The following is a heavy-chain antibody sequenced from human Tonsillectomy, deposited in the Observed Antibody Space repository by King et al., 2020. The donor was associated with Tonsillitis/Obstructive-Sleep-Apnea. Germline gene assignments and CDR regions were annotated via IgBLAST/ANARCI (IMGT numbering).Heavy chain of an antibody. CDR3: TTGDKSSGGWNFDP. V-gene: IGHV3-15*07. D-gene: IGHD3-22*01. J-gene: IGHJ5*02. Sequence: VQLVESGGGLVKPGGSLRLSCAASGFTFSNAWMNWVRQDPGKGLEWVGLMKSKSDGGTTDYAAPVKGRFSIPRDDSKNTLYLQMNSLKTEDTAVYYCTTGDKSSGGWNFDPWGQGTLVTVSS. CDR2: MKSKSDGGTT. CDR1: GFTFSNAW.